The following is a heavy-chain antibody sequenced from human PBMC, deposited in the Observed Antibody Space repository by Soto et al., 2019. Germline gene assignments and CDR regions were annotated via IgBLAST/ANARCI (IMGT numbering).Heavy chain of an antibody. CDR2: IIPIFGTA. J-gene: IGHJ1*01. CDR1: GGTFSSYA. CDR3: ARVGGSWRKYFQH. V-gene: IGHV1-69*05. Sequence: SVKVSCKASGGTFSSYAISWVRQAPGQGLEWMGGIIPIFGTANYAQKFQGRVTITRDTSASTAYMELSSLRSEDTAVYYCARVGGSWRKYFQHWGQGTLVTVSS. D-gene: IGHD2-15*01.